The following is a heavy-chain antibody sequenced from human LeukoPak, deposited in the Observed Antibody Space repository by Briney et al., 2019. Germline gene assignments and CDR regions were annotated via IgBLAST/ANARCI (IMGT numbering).Heavy chain of an antibody. Sequence: SQTFSLTCAISGDSVSSNSAAWNWIRQSPSRGLEWLGRTYYRSKWYNDYAVSVKSRIPINPDTSMNQFSLHLNSVTPEDTAVYYCARSGYSYGYAAMDVWGQGTTVTVSS. J-gene: IGHJ6*02. V-gene: IGHV6-1*01. D-gene: IGHD5-18*01. CDR2: TYYRSKWYN. CDR3: ARSGYSYGYAAMDV. CDR1: GDSVSSNSAA.